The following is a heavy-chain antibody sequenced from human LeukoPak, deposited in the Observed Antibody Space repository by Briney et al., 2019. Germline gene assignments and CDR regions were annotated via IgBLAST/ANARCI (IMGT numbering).Heavy chain of an antibody. D-gene: IGHD3-22*01. CDR3: AKDQPPWYYYDSSGYYGTGYFDY. Sequence: PGGALRLSCAPSRFTLSSYAMSWVRPAPRRGGGWGSAISGSVGGTYYADSVKGRFTISRDNSKNTLYLQMNSLRAEDTAVYYCAKDQPPWYYYDSSGYYGTGYFDYWGQGTLVTVSS. V-gene: IGHV3-23*01. CDR2: ISGSVGGT. J-gene: IGHJ4*02. CDR1: RFTLSSYA.